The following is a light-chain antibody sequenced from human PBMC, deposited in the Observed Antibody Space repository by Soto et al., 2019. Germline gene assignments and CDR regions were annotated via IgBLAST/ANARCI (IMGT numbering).Light chain of an antibody. J-gene: IGLJ1*01. CDR2: ENN. CDR1: SSNIGNNY. CDR3: GTWDSSLSAYV. Sequence: QSVVTQPPSVSAAPGQKGTISCSGSSSNIGNNYVSWYQQLPGTAPKLLIYENNKRPSGIPDRFSGSKSGTSATLGITGLQTGDEADYYCGTWDSSLSAYVFGTGTKVTVL. V-gene: IGLV1-51*02.